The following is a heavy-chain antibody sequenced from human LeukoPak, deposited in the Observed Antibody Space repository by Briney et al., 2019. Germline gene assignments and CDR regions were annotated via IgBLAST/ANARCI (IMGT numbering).Heavy chain of an antibody. V-gene: IGHV3-48*03. Sequence: GGSLRLSCAASGFTFSSNEMNWVRQAPGKGLEWVSYMSGTGSAIFYADSVRGRFTISRDNAKNSLFLQMNGLRAEDTAIYYCVRQFCSGGGCYFDYWGQGTLVTVSS. D-gene: IGHD2-15*01. CDR3: VRQFCSGGGCYFDY. CDR2: MSGTGSAI. CDR1: GFTFSSNE. J-gene: IGHJ4*02.